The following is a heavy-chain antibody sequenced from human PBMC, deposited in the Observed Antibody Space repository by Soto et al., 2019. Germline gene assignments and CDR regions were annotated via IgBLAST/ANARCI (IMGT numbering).Heavy chain of an antibody. CDR2: VWYDGSNK. Sequence: QVQLVGSGGGVVEPGRSLRLSCAASGFTFSSYGMHWVRQAPGKGLVWVAVVWYDGSNKYYADAVKGRFTISRDNSKNTLYLQMNSLRAEDTAVYYCARAISTANWGFDYWGQGTLVTVSP. CDR1: GFTFSSYG. J-gene: IGHJ4*01. CDR3: ARAISTANWGFDY. D-gene: IGHD7-27*01. V-gene: IGHV3-33*01.